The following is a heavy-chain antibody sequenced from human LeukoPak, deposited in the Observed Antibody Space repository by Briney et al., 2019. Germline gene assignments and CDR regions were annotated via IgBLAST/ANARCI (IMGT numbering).Heavy chain of an antibody. V-gene: IGHV3-49*03. CDR1: GFTFGDYA. Sequence: GGSLRLSCTASGFTFGDYAMSWFRQAPGKGLEWVGFIRSKAYGGTTEYAASVKGRFTISRDDSKSIAYLQMNSLKTEDTAVYYCTRVPIYDSSGYYLRDWGQGTLVTVSS. J-gene: IGHJ4*02. CDR3: TRVPIYDSSGYYLRD. D-gene: IGHD3-22*01. CDR2: IRSKAYGGTT.